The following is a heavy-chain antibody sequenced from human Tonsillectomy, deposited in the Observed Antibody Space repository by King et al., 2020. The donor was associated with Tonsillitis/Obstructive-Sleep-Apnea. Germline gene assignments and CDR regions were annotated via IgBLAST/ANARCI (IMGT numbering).Heavy chain of an antibody. D-gene: IGHD2/OR15-2a*01. CDR1: GFAFSSDS. Sequence: VQLVESGGGLMQPGGSLNVSCAAAGFAFSSDSMTWVRQSPGKGLEWVSVIYTGDKTFYSDSVKGRFTISRDNSKNTLYLQMNNLTAEDTAVYYCVRLAPFSRFSTFDYWGLGTLVTVSS. V-gene: IGHV3-53*01. CDR3: VRLAPFSRFSTFDY. CDR2: IYTGDKT. J-gene: IGHJ4*02.